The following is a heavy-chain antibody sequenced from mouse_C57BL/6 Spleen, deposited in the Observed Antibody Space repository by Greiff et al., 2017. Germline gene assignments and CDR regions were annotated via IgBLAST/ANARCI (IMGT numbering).Heavy chain of an antibody. J-gene: IGHJ3*01. CDR2: IRSKSNNYAT. CDR3: VRQDYGSSPWFAY. CDR1: GFSFNTYA. D-gene: IGHD1-1*01. V-gene: IGHV10-1*01. Sequence: EVKLLESGGGLVQPKGSLKLSCAASGFSFNTYAMNWVRQAPGKGLEWVARIRSKSNNYATYYADSVKYRFTISRDDSESMLYLQMNNLKTEDTAMYYCVRQDYGSSPWFAYWGQGTLVTVSA.